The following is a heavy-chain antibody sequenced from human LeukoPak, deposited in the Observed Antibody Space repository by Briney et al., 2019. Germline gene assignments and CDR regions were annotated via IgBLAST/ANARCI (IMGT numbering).Heavy chain of an antibody. V-gene: IGHV3-23*01. CDR2: ISNNGGYT. CDR3: ARDDPTLFWSGSPFY. CDR1: GFTFSSSA. D-gene: IGHD3-3*01. J-gene: IGHJ4*02. Sequence: PGGSLRLSCAASGFTFSSSAMSWVRQAPGKGLEWVSAISNNGGYTYYADSVQGRFTISRDNSKSTLCLQMNSLRAEDTAVYCARDDPTLFWSGSPFYWGQGTLVTVSS.